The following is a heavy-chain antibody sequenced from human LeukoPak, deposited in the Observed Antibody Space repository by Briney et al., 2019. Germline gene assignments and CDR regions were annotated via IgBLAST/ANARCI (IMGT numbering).Heavy chain of an antibody. CDR3: ARQGRISMIVVLIEDAFDI. V-gene: IGHV4-39*01. J-gene: IGHJ3*02. Sequence: GSLRLSCAASGFTFSSYGMSWVRQAPGKGLEWIGSIYYSGSTYYNPSLKSRVTISVDTSKNQFSLKLSSVTAADTAVYYCARQGRISMIVVLIEDAFDIWGQGTMVTVSS. D-gene: IGHD3-22*01. CDR2: IYYSGST. CDR1: GFTFSSYG.